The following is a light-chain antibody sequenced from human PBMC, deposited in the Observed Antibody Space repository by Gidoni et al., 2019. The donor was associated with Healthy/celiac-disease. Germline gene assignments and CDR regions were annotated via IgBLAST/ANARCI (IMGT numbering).Light chain of an antibody. Sequence: DIQMTQSPSSLSASVGDRVTITCRASQSISSYLNWYQQKPGNAPKLLIYAASSLQSGVPSRCIGSGSGTDFTLTIRSLQPEDFATYYCQQSYSTPLTFGGGTKVEIK. J-gene: IGKJ4*01. CDR2: AAS. CDR3: QQSYSTPLT. V-gene: IGKV1-39*01. CDR1: QSISSY.